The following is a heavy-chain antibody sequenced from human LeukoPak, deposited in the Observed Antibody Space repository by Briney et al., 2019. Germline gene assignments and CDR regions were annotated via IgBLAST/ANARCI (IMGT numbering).Heavy chain of an antibody. D-gene: IGHD2-2*01. CDR1: GGSISSYY. CDR3: ARSTEGDFDY. V-gene: IGHV4-59*08. J-gene: IGHJ4*02. Sequence: SETLSLTCTVSGGSISSYYWSWIRQPPGKGLEWIGYIYYSGSTNYNPSLKSRVTISVDTSKNQFSLKLSSVTAADTAVYYCARSTEGDFDYWGQGTLVTVSS. CDR2: IYYSGST.